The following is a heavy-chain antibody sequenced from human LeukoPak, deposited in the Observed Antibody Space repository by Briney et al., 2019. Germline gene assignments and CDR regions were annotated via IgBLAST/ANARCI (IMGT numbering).Heavy chain of an antibody. J-gene: IGHJ4*02. CDR2: ISADNGNT. CDR1: GGTFSSYA. D-gene: IGHD3-22*01. Sequence: ASVKVSCKASGGTFSSYAISWVRQAPGQGLEWMGWISADNGNTGYAQKFQGRVTMTMDPSISTAYMELSSLRSEDTAVYYCARRSDDYDSSAYYHWGQGTLVTVSS. CDR3: ARRSDDYDSSAYYH. V-gene: IGHV1-8*02.